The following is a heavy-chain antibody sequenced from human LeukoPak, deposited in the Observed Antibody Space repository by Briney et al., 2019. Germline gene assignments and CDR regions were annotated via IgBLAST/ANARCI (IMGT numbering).Heavy chain of an antibody. CDR3: ARSIAARELNWFDP. CDR1: GFTFSSYS. CDR2: ISSSSSYI. J-gene: IGHJ5*02. Sequence: SGGSLRLSCAASGFTFSSYSMNWVRQAPGKGLEWVSSISSSSSYIYYADSVKGRFTISRDNAKNSLYLQMNSLRAEDTAVYYCARSIAARELNWFDPWGQGTLVTVSS. D-gene: IGHD6-6*01. V-gene: IGHV3-21*01.